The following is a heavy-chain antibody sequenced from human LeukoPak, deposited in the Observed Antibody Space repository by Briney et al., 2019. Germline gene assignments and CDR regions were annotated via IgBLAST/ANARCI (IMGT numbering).Heavy chain of an antibody. V-gene: IGHV3-7*01. CDR3: ARDKTRGLGYSYDY. D-gene: IGHD5-18*01. J-gene: IGHJ4*02. Sequence: PGGSLRLSCAASGFTFSSYWMSWVRQAPGKGLEWVANIKQDGSEKYYVDSVKGRFTISRDNAKNSLYLQMNSLRAEDTAVYSCARDKTRGLGYSYDYWGQGTLVTVSS. CDR2: IKQDGSEK. CDR1: GFTFSSYW.